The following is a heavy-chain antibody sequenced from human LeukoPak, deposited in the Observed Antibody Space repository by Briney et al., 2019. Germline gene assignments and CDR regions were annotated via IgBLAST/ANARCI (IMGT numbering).Heavy chain of an antibody. CDR3: ARDRAGITGTTRKDHDFDY. Sequence: PGGSLRLSCAASGFTFSSYGMHWVRQAPGKGLEWVAFIRYDGSNKYYADSVKGRFTISRDNSKNTLYLQMNSLRAEDTAVYYCARDRAGITGTTRKDHDFDYWGQGTLVTVSS. CDR2: IRYDGSNK. V-gene: IGHV3-30*02. CDR1: GFTFSSYG. D-gene: IGHD1-7*01. J-gene: IGHJ4*02.